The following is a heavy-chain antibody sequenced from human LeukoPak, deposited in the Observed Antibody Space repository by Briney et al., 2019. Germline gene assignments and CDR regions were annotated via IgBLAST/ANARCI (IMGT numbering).Heavy chain of an antibody. CDR2: ISGSGGST. V-gene: IGHV3-23*01. CDR3: AKDRAYYYDSSGYYELDY. J-gene: IGHJ4*02. Sequence: GGSLRLSCAASGFTFSSYTMNWVRQAPGKGLEWVSAISGSGGSTYYADSVKGRFTISRDNSKNTLYLQMNSLRAEDTAVYYCAKDRAYYYDSSGYYELDYWGQGTLVTVSS. D-gene: IGHD3-22*01. CDR1: GFTFSSYT.